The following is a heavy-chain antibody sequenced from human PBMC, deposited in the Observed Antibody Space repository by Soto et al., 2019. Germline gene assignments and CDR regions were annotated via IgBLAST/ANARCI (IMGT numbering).Heavy chain of an antibody. Sequence: GDSLKISCKGSGYSFTRNWIGWVRRMPGKGLEWMGIIHPGDSHTTYNPSFQGQVTMSADRSISTAYLQWSSLKASDTAMYYCARALTYYYDRSGYFDYWGQGTLVTVSS. CDR2: IHPGDSHT. V-gene: IGHV5-51*01. D-gene: IGHD3-22*01. J-gene: IGHJ4*02. CDR1: GYSFTRNW. CDR3: ARALTYYYDRSGYFDY.